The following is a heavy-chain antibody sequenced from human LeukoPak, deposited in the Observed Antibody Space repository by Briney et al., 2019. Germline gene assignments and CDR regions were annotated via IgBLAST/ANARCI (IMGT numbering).Heavy chain of an antibody. CDR3: ARLRAYYYDSSGYYNFDF. CDR1: GGSTSSSSFY. Sequence: PSETLSLTCTVSGGSTSSSSFYWGWIRQPPGKGLECIGRISYSGRTYYNPSLQSRVTISVDTSKNQFSLRLSSVTAADTAVYYCARLRAYYYDSSGYYNFDFWGQGTLVTVSS. D-gene: IGHD3-22*01. V-gene: IGHV4-39*01. CDR2: ISYSGRT. J-gene: IGHJ4*02.